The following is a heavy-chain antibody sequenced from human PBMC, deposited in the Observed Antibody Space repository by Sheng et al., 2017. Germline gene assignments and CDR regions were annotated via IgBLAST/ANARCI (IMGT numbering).Heavy chain of an antibody. V-gene: IGHV1-2*06. Sequence: QVQLVQSGAEMKKPGASVKVSCKASGYTFTGYYMHWVRQAPGQGLEWMGRINPNSGGTNYAQKFQGRVTMTRDTSISTAYMELSRLRSDDTAVYYCARESKVRGAAAGTQGYFQHWGQGTLVTVSS. D-gene: IGHD6-13*01. CDR1: GYTFTGYY. CDR3: ARESKVRGAAAGTQGYFQH. J-gene: IGHJ1*01. CDR2: INPNSGGT.